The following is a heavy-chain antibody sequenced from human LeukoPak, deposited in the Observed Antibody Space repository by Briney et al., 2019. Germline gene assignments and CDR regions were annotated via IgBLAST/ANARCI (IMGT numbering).Heavy chain of an antibody. Sequence: GGSLRLSCAASGFTFSSYEMNWVRLAPGKGLEWVSYISSSGSTIYYADSVKGRFTISRDNAKNSLYLQMNSLRAEDTAVYYCARDGRITMVRGVIYSGPNYYMDVWGKGTTVTISS. CDR3: ARDGRITMVRGVIYSGPNYYMDV. CDR1: GFTFSSYE. D-gene: IGHD3-10*01. V-gene: IGHV3-48*03. CDR2: ISSSGSTI. J-gene: IGHJ6*03.